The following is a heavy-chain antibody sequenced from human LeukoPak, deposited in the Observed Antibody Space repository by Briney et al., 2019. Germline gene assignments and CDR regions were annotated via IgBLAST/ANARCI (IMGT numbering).Heavy chain of an antibody. CDR3: ARGIDYGDYDNWFDP. J-gene: IGHJ5*02. V-gene: IGHV1-69*13. Sequence: ASVKVSCKASGGTFSSYAISWVRQAPGQGLEWMGGIIPIFGTANYAQKFQGRVTITADESTSTAYMGLSSLRSEDTAVYYCARGIDYGDYDNWFDPWGQGTLVTVSS. CDR1: GGTFSSYA. D-gene: IGHD4-17*01. CDR2: IIPIFGTA.